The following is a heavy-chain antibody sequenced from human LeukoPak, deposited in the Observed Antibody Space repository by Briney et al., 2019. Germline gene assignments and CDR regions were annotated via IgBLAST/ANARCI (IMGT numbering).Heavy chain of an antibody. D-gene: IGHD3-22*01. J-gene: IGHJ3*02. V-gene: IGHV3-9*03. CDR1: GFTFDDYA. CDR3: AKDWGNYYDNRSLAFDI. CDR2: IGWNSGSI. Sequence: GGSLRLSCAASGFTFDDYAMHWVRQAPGKGLEWVSGIGWNSGSIGYADSVKGRFTISRDNAKNSLYLQMNSLRAEDMALYYCAKDWGNYYDNRSLAFDIWGQGTMVTLSS.